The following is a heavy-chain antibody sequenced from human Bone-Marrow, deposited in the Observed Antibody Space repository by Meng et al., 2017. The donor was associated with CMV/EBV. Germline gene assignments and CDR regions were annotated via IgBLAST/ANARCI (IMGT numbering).Heavy chain of an antibody. Sequence: SETLSLTCAVSGGSISGYYWSWIRQPPGRGLEWIGYMYSSGSINYNPSLKSRVTITLDKSQQRVSLQLTSVTAEDTAVYYCARPQDPVGYASPFDAWGQGTLVTVSS. J-gene: IGHJ4*02. CDR2: MYSSGSI. D-gene: IGHD5-18*01. CDR3: ARPQDPVGYASPFDA. V-gene: IGHV4-59*01. CDR1: GGSISGYY.